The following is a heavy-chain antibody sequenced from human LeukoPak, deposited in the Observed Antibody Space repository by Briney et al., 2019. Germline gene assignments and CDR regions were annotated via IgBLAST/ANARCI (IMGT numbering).Heavy chain of an antibody. CDR3: AREGANSGSYFDY. CDR1: GGTFSSYA. CDR2: IIPILGIA. V-gene: IGHV1-69*04. D-gene: IGHD1-26*01. J-gene: IGHJ4*02. Sequence: GASVKVSCKASGGTFSSYAISWVRQAPGQGLEWMGRIIPILGIANYAQKFQGRVTITADKSTSTAYMELSSLRSEDTAVYYCAREGANSGSYFDYWGQGTLVTVSS.